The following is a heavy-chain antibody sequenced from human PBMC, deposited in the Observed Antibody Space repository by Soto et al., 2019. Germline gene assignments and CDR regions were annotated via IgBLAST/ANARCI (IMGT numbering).Heavy chain of an antibody. CDR3: ARGRDYSEFDA. V-gene: IGHV1-2*02. CDR2: ININSYGT. CDR1: GHTLTGYY. D-gene: IGHD2-15*01. J-gene: IGHJ4*02. Sequence: ASVKVSCKASGHTLTGYYLHWVRQAPGQGLEWMGWININSYGTTYAQKFQGRVTLTSDTSTSTAYMELSSLRSDDTALYFCARGRDYSEFDARGQGTSVTVSS.